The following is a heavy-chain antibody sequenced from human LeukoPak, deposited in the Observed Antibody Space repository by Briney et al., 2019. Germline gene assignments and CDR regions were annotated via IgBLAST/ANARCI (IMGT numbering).Heavy chain of an antibody. CDR3: ARYSSGPNWFDP. J-gene: IGHJ5*02. Sequence: SGTLSLTCTVSGDSINSLDLWSWVRQPPGKGLEWIGEMYLSGTTHSNPSVKSRVTISIDKSKNQFFLNLSSVTAADTAVYYCARYSSGPNWFDPWGQGTLVTVSS. CDR2: MYLSGTT. D-gene: IGHD6-19*01. CDR1: GDSINSLDL. V-gene: IGHV4-4*02.